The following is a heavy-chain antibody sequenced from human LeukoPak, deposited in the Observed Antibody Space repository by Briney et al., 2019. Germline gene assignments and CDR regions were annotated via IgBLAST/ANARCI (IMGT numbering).Heavy chain of an antibody. D-gene: IGHD4-11*01. Sequence: SETLSLTCTVSGGSISNFYWSWIRQPPGKGLEWIGYIQNSARTNYNPSLESRVTISVDSSKDQFSLRLSSVTAADTAVYYCATDYSNFYGMDVWGQGTTVTVSS. CDR2: IQNSART. CDR3: ATDYSNFYGMDV. CDR1: GGSISNFY. V-gene: IGHV4-59*01. J-gene: IGHJ6*02.